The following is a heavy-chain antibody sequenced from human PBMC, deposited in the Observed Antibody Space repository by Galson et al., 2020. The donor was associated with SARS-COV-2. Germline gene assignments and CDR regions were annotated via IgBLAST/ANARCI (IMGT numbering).Heavy chain of an antibody. CDR2: ISYDGSEK. V-gene: IGHV3-30*01. J-gene: IGHJ6*02. CDR3: AKDGAMSAGPIEKWLPNYFYAMDV. Sequence: SCAASGFNFASFAMYWVRQAPGKGLEWLASISYDGSEKFYSDSVKGRFSISRDNSKNTLYLQMNTLRPGDTALYYCAKDGAMSAGPIEKWLPNYFYAMDVWGLGTTVTVSS. D-gene: IGHD5-12*01. CDR1: GFNFASFA.